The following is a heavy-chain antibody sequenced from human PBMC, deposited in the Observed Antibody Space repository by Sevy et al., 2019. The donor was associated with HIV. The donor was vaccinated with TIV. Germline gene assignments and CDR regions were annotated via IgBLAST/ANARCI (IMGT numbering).Heavy chain of an antibody. CDR3: AKGRIPAADILCYDAIDV. CDR2: VTGSGRST. D-gene: IGHD6-25*01. V-gene: IGHV3-23*01. Sequence: GGSLRLSCAASGFTFSSYAMSWVRQAPGKGLEWVSGVTGSGRSTYYADSVKGRFTISRDNSRNTLYLQMNSLRGEDTAVYYCAKGRIPAADILCYDAIDVWGQGTTVTVSS. J-gene: IGHJ6*02. CDR1: GFTFSSYA.